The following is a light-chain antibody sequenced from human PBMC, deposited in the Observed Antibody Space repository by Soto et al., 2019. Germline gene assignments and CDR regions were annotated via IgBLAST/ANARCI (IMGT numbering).Light chain of an antibody. J-gene: IGLJ1*01. CDR3: QSFDGSLSGYV. CDR1: SSDVGDYNY. V-gene: IGLV2-8*01. Sequence: QSALTQPPSASGTPGQSVTIPCTGTSSDVGDYNYVSWYQQHPGKAPKLMIYEVSRRPSGVPDRFSGSKSGNTASLTVSGLQAEDEADYYCQSFDGSLSGYVFGTGTKVTVL. CDR2: EVS.